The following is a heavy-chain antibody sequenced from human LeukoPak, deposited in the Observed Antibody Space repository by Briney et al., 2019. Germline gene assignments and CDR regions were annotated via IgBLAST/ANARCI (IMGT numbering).Heavy chain of an antibody. CDR2: IWYDGSNK. CDR3: ARRSSGGSWVFDY. J-gene: IGHJ4*02. D-gene: IGHD2-15*01. Sequence: GGSLRLSCAASGFTFSSYGMHWVRQAPGKGLEWVAVIWYDGSNKYYADSVKGRFTISRDNSKNTLYLQMNSLRAEDTAVYYCARRSSGGSWVFDYWGQGTLVTVSS. V-gene: IGHV3-33*08. CDR1: GFTFSSYG.